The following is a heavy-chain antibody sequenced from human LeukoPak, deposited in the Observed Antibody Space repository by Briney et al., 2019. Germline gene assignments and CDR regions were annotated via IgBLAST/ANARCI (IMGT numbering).Heavy chain of an antibody. J-gene: IGHJ4*02. Sequence: AGGSLRLSCAASGFTFSSYGMHWVRQAPRKGLERVAFIRYDGSNKYYADSVKGRFTISRVNSKNTLYLQMNSLRAEDTAVYYCAKSLDGYNLDWGQGTLVTVSS. CDR1: GFTFSSYG. D-gene: IGHD5-24*01. V-gene: IGHV3-30*02. CDR2: IRYDGSNK. CDR3: AKSLDGYNLD.